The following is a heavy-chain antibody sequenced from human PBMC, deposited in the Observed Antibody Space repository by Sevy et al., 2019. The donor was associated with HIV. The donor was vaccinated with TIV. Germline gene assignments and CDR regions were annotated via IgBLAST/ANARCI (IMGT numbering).Heavy chain of an antibody. V-gene: IGHV4-39*01. CDR2: IYYSGST. CDR1: GGSISSSSYY. J-gene: IGHJ4*02. CDR3: ARRIVPYYYDSSGYYFDY. D-gene: IGHD3-22*01. Sequence: SETLSLTCTVSGGSISSSSYYWGWIRQPPGKGLEGIGRIYYSGSTYYNPSLKSRVTISVDTSKNQFSLKLSSVTAADTAVYYCARRIVPYYYDSSGYYFDYWGQGTLVTVSS.